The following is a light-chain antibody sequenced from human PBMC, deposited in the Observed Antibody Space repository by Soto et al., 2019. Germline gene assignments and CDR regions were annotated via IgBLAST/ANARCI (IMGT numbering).Light chain of an antibody. CDR2: GAS. CDR1: QSVSSSY. J-gene: IGKJ1*01. Sequence: IVLTQSPGTLSSSPGETATLSCRASQSVSSSYLAWYQQKPGQAPRLLIYGASSRATGIPDRFSGSGSGTDFTLTISRLEPEDFAVYYCQQYDTSALWTFGQGTKVETK. CDR3: QQYDTSALWT. V-gene: IGKV3-20*01.